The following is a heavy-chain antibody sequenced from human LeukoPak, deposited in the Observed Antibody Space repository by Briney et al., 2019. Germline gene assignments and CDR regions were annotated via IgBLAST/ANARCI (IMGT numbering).Heavy chain of an antibody. V-gene: IGHV3-7*03. D-gene: IGHD3-3*01. Sequence: PGGSLRLSCAASGFPFNAYWMTWVRQAPGKGLEWVANIRQDGDTKYYVDSVKGRFTISRDNAMNSLYLQMNSLRAEDTAVYYCASEMNDFWSGYYTRTYGMDVWGQGTTVTVSS. CDR1: GFPFNAYW. CDR3: ASEMNDFWSGYYTRTYGMDV. J-gene: IGHJ6*02. CDR2: IRQDGDTK.